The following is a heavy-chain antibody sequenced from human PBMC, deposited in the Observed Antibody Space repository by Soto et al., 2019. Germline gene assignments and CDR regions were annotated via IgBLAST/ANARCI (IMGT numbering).Heavy chain of an antibody. D-gene: IGHD3-3*01. J-gene: IGHJ4*02. CDR3: ARDREYYDFWSGYYMPHDSFAY. Sequence: GGSLRLSCAASGFTFSRYSMNCVRQAPGKGLEWVSSISSSSSYIYYADSVKGRFTISRDNAKNSLYLQMDSLRAEDTAVYYCARDREYYDFWSGYYMPHDSFAYWGQGTLVLVSS. CDR1: GFTFSRYS. CDR2: ISSSSSYI. V-gene: IGHV3-21*01.